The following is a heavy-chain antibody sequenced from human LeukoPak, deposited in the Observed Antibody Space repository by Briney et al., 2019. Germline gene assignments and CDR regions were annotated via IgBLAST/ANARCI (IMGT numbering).Heavy chain of an antibody. V-gene: IGHV4-39*07. D-gene: IGHD3-10*01. Sequence: SSETLSLTCTVSGGSISSSSYYWGWIRQPPGKGLEWIGSIYYSGSTYYNPSLKSRVTISVDTSKNQFSLKLSSVTAADTAVYYCASRGTNYYGSGSYRDYWGQGTLVTVSS. CDR2: IYYSGST. CDR3: ASRGTNYYGSGSYRDY. J-gene: IGHJ4*02. CDR1: GGSISSSSYY.